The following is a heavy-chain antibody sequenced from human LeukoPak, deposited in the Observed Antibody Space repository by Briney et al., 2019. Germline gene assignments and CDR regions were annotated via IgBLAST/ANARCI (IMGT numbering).Heavy chain of an antibody. J-gene: IGHJ4*02. V-gene: IGHV4-59*08. CDR3: ARQESYSSSRYAY. CDR1: GVYISSHY. D-gene: IGHD6-13*01. Sequence: SETLSLTCTVSGVYISSHYWSWIRQPPGKGLEWIGYIYDSGSTNYNPSLKSRVTTSVDTSKNQFSLKLSSVTAADTAVYYCARQESYSSSRYAYWGQGSLVTVSS. CDR2: IYDSGST.